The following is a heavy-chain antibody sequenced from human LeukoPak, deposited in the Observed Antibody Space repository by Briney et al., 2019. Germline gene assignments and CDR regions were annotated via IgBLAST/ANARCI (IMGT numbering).Heavy chain of an antibody. V-gene: IGHV3-11*04. Sequence: PGGSLRLSCAASGFTFSDYYMTWIRQAPGRGLEWISYISHTGYTKYYTDSVKGRFTISRDNAKNSLDLQKNSLRAEDTAVYYCARARSYDSRGYYNTYMDVWGKGTTVAVSS. J-gene: IGHJ6*03. CDR2: ISHTGYTK. D-gene: IGHD3-22*01. CDR1: GFTFSDYY. CDR3: ARARSYDSRGYYNTYMDV.